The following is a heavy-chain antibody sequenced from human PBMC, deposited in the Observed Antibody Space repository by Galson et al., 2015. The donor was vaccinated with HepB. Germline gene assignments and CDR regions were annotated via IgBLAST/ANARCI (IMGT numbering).Heavy chain of an antibody. CDR3: ARDRAHYFIAVANYYYGMDV. D-gene: IGHD6-19*01. Sequence: SLRLSCAASGFTFSSYGMHWVRQAPGKGLEWVAVIWYDGSNKYYADSVKGRFTISRDNSKNTLYLQMNSLRAEDTAVYYCARDRAHYFIAVANYYYGMDVWGQGTTVTVSS. CDR2: IWYDGSNK. V-gene: IGHV3-33*08. J-gene: IGHJ6*02. CDR1: GFTFSSYG.